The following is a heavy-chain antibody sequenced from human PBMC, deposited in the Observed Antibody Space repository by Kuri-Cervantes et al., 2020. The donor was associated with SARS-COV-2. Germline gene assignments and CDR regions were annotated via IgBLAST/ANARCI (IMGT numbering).Heavy chain of an antibody. Sequence: ASVRVSCKASGGTFSSYAISWVRQAPGQGLEWMGWINPNSGGTNYAQKFQGRVTMTRDTSTSTAYMELRSLRSDDTAVYYCARDRRLHYYYYGMDVWGQGTTVTVSS. V-gene: IGHV1-2*02. J-gene: IGHJ6*02. CDR2: INPNSGGT. CDR3: ARDRRLHYYYYGMDV. CDR1: GGTFSSYA. D-gene: IGHD6-6*01.